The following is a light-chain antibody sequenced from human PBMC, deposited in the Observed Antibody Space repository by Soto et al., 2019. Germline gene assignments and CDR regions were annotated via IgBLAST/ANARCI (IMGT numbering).Light chain of an antibody. Sequence: DSQMTQSPSTLAASVGDRVTITCRASQSGSTWLAWYQQKPGKPPKLLIYKASILQSGVSSRFSGSGSGKDFTLTIRGLQPDEFATYYCQQYDRYPVTFGGGTKVEVK. J-gene: IGKJ4*01. CDR2: KAS. V-gene: IGKV1-5*03. CDR3: QQYDRYPVT. CDR1: QSGSTW.